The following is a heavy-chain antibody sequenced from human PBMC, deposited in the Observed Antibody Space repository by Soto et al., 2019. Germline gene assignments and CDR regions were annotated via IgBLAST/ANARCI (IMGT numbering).Heavy chain of an antibody. D-gene: IGHD1-26*01. Sequence: QVQLVESGGGVVQPGRSLRLSCAASGFTFSSFPMHWVRQAPGKGLEWVAVISYDGSNKYYADSVKGRFTISRDNSKNTLYLQMNSLRAEDTAVYYCARRGGVYSGTYLGYFDYWGQGTLVTVSS. CDR1: GFTFSSFP. CDR2: ISYDGSNK. CDR3: ARRGGVYSGTYLGYFDY. J-gene: IGHJ4*02. V-gene: IGHV3-30-3*01.